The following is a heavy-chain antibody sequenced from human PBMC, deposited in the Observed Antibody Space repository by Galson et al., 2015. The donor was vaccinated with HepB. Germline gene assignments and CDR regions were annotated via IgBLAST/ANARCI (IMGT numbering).Heavy chain of an antibody. CDR2: INPNSGGT. D-gene: IGHD3-22*01. CDR1: GYTFTGYY. CDR3: ARNYYDSSGYYSGQDY. Sequence: SVKVSCKASGYTFTGYYMHWVRQAPGQGLEWMGRINPNSGGTNYPQKFQGRVTMTRDTSISTAYMELSRLRSDDTAVYYCARNYYDSSGYYSGQDYWGQGTLVTVSS. V-gene: IGHV1-2*06. J-gene: IGHJ4*02.